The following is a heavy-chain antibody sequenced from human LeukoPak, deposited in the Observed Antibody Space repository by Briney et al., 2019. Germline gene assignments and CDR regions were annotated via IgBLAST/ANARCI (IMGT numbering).Heavy chain of an antibody. J-gene: IGHJ4*02. Sequence: PGGSLRLSCAASGFTFSSYWMMWLRQAPGKGLEWVANIRQDGSEKNYVDSVKGRFTISRDNAKNSLYLQMNSLRAEDTAVYYCATDRKVGTWNPRFDYWGQGTLVTVSS. CDR3: ATDRKVGTWNPRFDY. V-gene: IGHV3-7*01. D-gene: IGHD4-23*01. CDR1: GFTFSSYW. CDR2: IRQDGSEK.